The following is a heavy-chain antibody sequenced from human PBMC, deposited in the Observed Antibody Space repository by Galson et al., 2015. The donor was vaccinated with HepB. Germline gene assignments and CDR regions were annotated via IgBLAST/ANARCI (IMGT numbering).Heavy chain of an antibody. D-gene: IGHD1-26*01. CDR3: ATGSPQVGASALQGDYYCYGMDV. CDR2: IIPILGIA. Sequence: SCKASGGTFSSYTISWVRQAPGQGLEWMGRIIPILGIANYAQEFQGRVTITADKSTSTAYMELSSLRSEDTAVYYCATGSPQVGASALQGDYYCYGMDVWGQGTTVTVSS. V-gene: IGHV1-69*02. J-gene: IGHJ6*02. CDR1: GGTFSSYT.